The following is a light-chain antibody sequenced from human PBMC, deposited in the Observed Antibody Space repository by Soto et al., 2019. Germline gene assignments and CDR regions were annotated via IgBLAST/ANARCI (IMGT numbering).Light chain of an antibody. CDR3: QQYGSYPK. CDR1: QSLSSGY. J-gene: IGKJ1*01. CDR2: DAS. V-gene: IGKV3-20*01. Sequence: EIVLTQSPGTLSLSPGERVTLSCRASQSLSSGYLAWYQQKFGQAPRLLIYDASRRATGIPERFSGSGSGTDFTLTINRLEPEDFAVYYCQQYGSYPKFGLGTKVDIK.